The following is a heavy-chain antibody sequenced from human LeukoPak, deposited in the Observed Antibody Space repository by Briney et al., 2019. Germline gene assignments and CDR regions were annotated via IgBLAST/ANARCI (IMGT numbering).Heavy chain of an antibody. CDR1: GYTFTGYY. V-gene: IGHV7-4-1*02. Sequence: ASVKVSCKASGYTFTGYYMHWVRQAPGQGLEWMGWINTNTGNPTYAQGFTGRFVFSLDTSVSTAYLQISSLKAEDTAVYYCARDRRYCSGGSCYQANYYYMDVWGKGTTVTVSS. CDR3: ARDRRYCSGGSCYQANYYYMDV. D-gene: IGHD2-15*01. CDR2: INTNTGNP. J-gene: IGHJ6*03.